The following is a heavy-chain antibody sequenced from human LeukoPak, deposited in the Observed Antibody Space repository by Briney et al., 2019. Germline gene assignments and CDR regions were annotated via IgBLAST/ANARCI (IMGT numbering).Heavy chain of an antibody. D-gene: IGHD6-19*01. CDR3: AGRMAPSYSSGWYPFDY. CDR2: IYYSGST. J-gene: IGHJ4*02. Sequence: SETLSLTCAVYGGSISSYYWSWIRQPPGKGLEWIGYIYYSGSTTYNPSLKSRVTISVDTSKNQFSLKLSSVTAADTAVYYCAGRMAPSYSSGWYPFDYWGQGTLVTVSS. CDR1: GGSISSYY. V-gene: IGHV4-59*08.